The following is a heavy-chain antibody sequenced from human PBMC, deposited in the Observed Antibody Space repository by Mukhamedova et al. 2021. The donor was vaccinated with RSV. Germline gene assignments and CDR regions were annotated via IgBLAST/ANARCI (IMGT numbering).Heavy chain of an antibody. D-gene: IGHD4-17*01. CDR3: ARDYPSTVTSLRYYYVMDV. V-gene: IGHV1-69*10. J-gene: IGHJ6*02. CDR2: IIPILGIA. Sequence: GQGLEWMGGIIPILGIANYAQKFQGRVTITADKSTSTAYMELSSLRSEDTAVYYCARDYPSTVTSLRYYYVMDVWGQGTTVTVSS.